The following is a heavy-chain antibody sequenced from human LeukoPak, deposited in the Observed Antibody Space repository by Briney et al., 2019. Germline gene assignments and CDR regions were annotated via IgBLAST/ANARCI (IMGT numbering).Heavy chain of an antibody. CDR3: ARRSGSYYSNFDY. CDR2: IYYSGST. CDR1: GGSISSSSYY. D-gene: IGHD1-26*01. J-gene: IGHJ4*02. V-gene: IGHV4-39*07. Sequence: SETLSLTCTVSGGSISSSSYYWGWIRQPPGKGLEWIGSIYYSGSTNYNPSLKSRVTISVDTSKNQFSLKLSSVTAADTAVYYCARRSGSYYSNFDYWGQGTLVTVSS.